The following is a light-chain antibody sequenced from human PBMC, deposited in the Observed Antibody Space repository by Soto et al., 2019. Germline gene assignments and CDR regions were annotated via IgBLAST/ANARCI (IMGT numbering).Light chain of an antibody. CDR3: QQYKSDHEA. Sequence: DIQMTQSPSTLSASLXDRVRITRLASQSISSWLAXXQQXXGXAPKXXXAKXSSLERGGPSRFSGSGSVTEFTLTISSLHPYDFVNYYFQQYKSDHEAFGQGTKVDIK. CDR1: QSISSW. CDR2: KXS. V-gene: IGKV1-5*03. J-gene: IGKJ1*01.